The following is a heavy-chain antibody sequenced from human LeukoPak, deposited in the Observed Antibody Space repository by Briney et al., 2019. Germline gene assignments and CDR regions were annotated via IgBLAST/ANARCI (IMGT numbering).Heavy chain of an antibody. D-gene: IGHD3-10*01. CDR3: ASPLTYYYGSGSYYIDC. J-gene: IGHJ4*02. CDR2: IFYSGST. Sequence: PSETLSLTCTVSGASNRSSSYYWGWIRQPPGRGLEWIGSIFYSGSTYYNPSIKSRVTISVDTSKNQFSLKLRSVTAADTAVYYCASPLTYYYGSGSYYIDCWGQGTLVTVSS. CDR1: GASNRSSSYY. V-gene: IGHV4-39*01.